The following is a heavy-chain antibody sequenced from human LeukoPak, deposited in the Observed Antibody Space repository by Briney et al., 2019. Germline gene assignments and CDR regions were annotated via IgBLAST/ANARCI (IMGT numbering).Heavy chain of an antibody. CDR3: ARDGGIAAAGLAK. D-gene: IGHD6-13*01. J-gene: IGHJ4*02. V-gene: IGHV1-2*02. CDR1: GYTFTDYY. CDR2: INPNSGGT. Sequence: ASVKVSCKASGYTFTDYYMHWVRQAPGQGLEWMGWINPNSGGTNYAQKFQGRVIMTRDTSISTAYMELSRLRSDDTAVYYCARDGGIAAAGLAKWGQGTLVTVSS.